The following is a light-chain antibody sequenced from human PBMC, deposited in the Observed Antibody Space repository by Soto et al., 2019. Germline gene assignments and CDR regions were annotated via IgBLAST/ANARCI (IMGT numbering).Light chain of an antibody. CDR2: EIS. J-gene: IGLJ1*01. CDR1: SSDVGGYNY. CDR3: SSYTSSSTGV. Sequence: LTQPPSASGSPGQSVTISCTGTSSDVGGYNYVSWYQQHPGKAPKLMIYEISKRPSGVPDRFSGSKSGNTASLTVSGLQAEDEADYYCSSYTSSSTGVFGTGTKVTVL. V-gene: IGLV2-8*01.